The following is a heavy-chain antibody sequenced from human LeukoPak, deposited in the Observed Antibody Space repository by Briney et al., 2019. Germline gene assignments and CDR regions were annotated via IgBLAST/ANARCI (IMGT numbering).Heavy chain of an antibody. J-gene: IGHJ6*02. CDR1: GGTFSSYA. CDR2: IIPIFGTA. V-gene: IGHV1-69*05. D-gene: IGHD3-10*01. CDR3: ARELLWFGDYYYYGMDV. Sequence: SVKVSCKASGGTFSSYAISWVRQAPGQGLEWMGGIIPIFGTANYAQKFQGRVTITTDESTSTAYMELSSLRSEDTAVYYCARELLWFGDYYYYGMDVWGQGTTVTVSS.